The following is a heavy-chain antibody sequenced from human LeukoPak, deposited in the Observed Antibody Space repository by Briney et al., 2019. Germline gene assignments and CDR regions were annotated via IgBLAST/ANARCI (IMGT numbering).Heavy chain of an antibody. Sequence: GGSLRLSCAASGFTFDDYAMHWVRQAPGKGLEWVSGISWNSGSIGYADSVKGRFTISRDYAKNSLYLQMNSLRAEDTALYYCAILGVTHPITFRADAFDIWGQGTMVTVSS. CDR3: AILGVTHPITFRADAFDI. V-gene: IGHV3-9*01. CDR1: GFTFDDYA. CDR2: ISWNSGSI. J-gene: IGHJ3*02. D-gene: IGHD3-10*01.